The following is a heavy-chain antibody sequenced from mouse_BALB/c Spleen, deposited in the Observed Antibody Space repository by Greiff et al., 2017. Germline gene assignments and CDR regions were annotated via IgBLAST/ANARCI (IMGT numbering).Heavy chain of an antibody. D-gene: IGHD2-4*01. J-gene: IGHJ4*01. V-gene: IGHV3-2*02. CDR3: ARRGYDYPYYYAMDY. CDR1: GYSITSDYA. CDR2: ISYSGST. Sequence: ESGPGLVKPSQSLSLTCTVTGYSITSDYAWNWIRQFPGNKLEWMGYISYSGSTSYNPSLKSRISITRDTSKNQFFLQLNSVTTEDTATYYCARRGYDYPYYYAMDYWGQGTSVTVSS.